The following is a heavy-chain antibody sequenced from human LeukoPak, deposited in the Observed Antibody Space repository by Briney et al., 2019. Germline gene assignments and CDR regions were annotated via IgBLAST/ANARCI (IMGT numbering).Heavy chain of an antibody. V-gene: IGHV4-59*08. CDR1: GGSMSPYH. Sequence: SETLSLTCTVSGGSMSPYHWGWIRQPPGKGLEWTGYIYYSGSTNYNPSLKSRVTISVDTSKNQFSLKLSSVTAADTATYYCARAVSGRFDYWGQGTLVTVSS. D-gene: IGHD6-19*01. J-gene: IGHJ4*02. CDR3: ARAVSGRFDY. CDR2: IYYSGST.